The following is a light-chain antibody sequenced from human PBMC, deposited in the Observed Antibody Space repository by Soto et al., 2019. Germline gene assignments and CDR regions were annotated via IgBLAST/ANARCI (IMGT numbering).Light chain of an antibody. J-gene: IGLJ1*01. CDR1: SSDVGGYIY. CDR2: EVS. V-gene: IGLV2-14*01. Sequence: SALTQPASVSGSPGQSITISCTGTSSDVGGYIYVSWYQQHPGKAPKLMIYEVSNRPSGDSNRFSGSKSGRTASLTISGLQADDEAEYYCSSYTSSSTLDVVGTWTNATVL. CDR3: SSYTSSSTLDV.